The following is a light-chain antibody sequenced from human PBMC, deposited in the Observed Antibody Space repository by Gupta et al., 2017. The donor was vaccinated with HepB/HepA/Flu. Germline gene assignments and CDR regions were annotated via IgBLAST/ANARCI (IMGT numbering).Light chain of an antibody. CDR2: KAS. Sequence: DIQMTQSPSTLSASVGDRVTITCRASQDIRRWLAWYQQKPGKAPKLLIYKASTLERGVPSRFSGTGSGTEFFLTITGLQPDDFATYYCQQYNSYMFTFGPGTKVDFK. CDR3: QQYNSYMFT. V-gene: IGKV1-5*03. J-gene: IGKJ3*01. CDR1: QDIRRW.